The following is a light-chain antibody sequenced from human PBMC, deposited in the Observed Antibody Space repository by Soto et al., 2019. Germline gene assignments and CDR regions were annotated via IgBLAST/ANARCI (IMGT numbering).Light chain of an antibody. J-gene: IGLJ1*01. CDR3: KSFRVNNLSV. V-gene: IGLV2-14*01. CDR1: STDIGGDNA. CDR2: EVT. Sequence: QSVLTQPASVSGSPGQTITISCTGTSTDIGGDNAVSRYQHHPGKPPKLIIYEVTHRPAGISDRFSASKSGNTASLTIYGLQAEDEADYSSKSFRVNNLSVFGTGTTVTVL.